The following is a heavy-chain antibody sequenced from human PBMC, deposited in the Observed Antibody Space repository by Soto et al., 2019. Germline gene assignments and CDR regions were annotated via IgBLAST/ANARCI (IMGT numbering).Heavy chain of an antibody. CDR2: ISSSSSYI. D-gene: IGHD5-12*01. V-gene: IGHV3-21*01. CDR3: ARDQGGYSGYDQVYYYYGMDV. Sequence: AGGSLRLSCAASGFTFSSYSMNWVRQAPGKGLEWVSSISSSSSYIYYADSVKGRFTISRDNAKNSLYLQMNSLRAEDTAVYYCARDQGGYSGYDQVYYYYGMDVWGQGTTVTVSS. J-gene: IGHJ6*02. CDR1: GFTFSSYS.